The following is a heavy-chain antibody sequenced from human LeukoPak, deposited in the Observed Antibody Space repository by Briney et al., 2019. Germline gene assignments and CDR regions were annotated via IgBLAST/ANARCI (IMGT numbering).Heavy chain of an antibody. CDR2: IYYSGST. CDR1: GGSIXSYX. Sequence: GGSIXSYXXSWIRQPPGKGXXWIGYIYYSGSTNYNPSLKSRVTISVDTSKNQFSLKLSSVTAADTAVYYCARVTSSGYAFDIWGQGTMVTVSS. CDR3: ARVTSSGYAFDI. D-gene: IGHD3-22*01. V-gene: IGHV4-59*01. J-gene: IGHJ3*02.